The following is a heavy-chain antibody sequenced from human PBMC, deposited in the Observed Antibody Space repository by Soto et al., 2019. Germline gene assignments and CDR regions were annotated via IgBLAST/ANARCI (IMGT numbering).Heavy chain of an antibody. V-gene: IGHV3-11*06. CDR3: ARGQGSGWPHYYYYGMDV. D-gene: IGHD6-19*01. Sequence: GGSLRLSCAASGFTFSDYYMSWIRQAPGKGLEWVSYISSSSSYTNYADSVKGRFTISRDNAKNSLYLQMNSLRAEDTAVYYCARGQGSGWPHYYYYGMDVWGQGTTVTVSS. CDR1: GFTFSDYY. CDR2: ISSSSSYT. J-gene: IGHJ6*02.